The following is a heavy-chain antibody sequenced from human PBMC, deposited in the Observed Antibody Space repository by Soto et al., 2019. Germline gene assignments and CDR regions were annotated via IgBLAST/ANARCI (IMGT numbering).Heavy chain of an antibody. D-gene: IGHD2-15*01. CDR1: GFTFSSYA. CDR2: ISGSGGST. V-gene: IGHV3-23*01. J-gene: IGHJ4*02. CDR3: AKGGYCSGGSCYHIWDS. Sequence: EVQLLESGGGLVQPGGSLRLSCAASGFTFSSYAMSWVRQAPGKGLEWVSAISGSGGSTYYADSVKGRFTISRDNSKKPVYLQMNSLRAEDTAVYYCAKGGYCSGGSCYHIWDSWGQGTLVTVCS.